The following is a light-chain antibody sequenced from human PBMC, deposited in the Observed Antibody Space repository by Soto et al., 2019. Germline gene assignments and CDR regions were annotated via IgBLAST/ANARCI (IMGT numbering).Light chain of an antibody. J-gene: IGKJ4*01. CDR2: LGS. V-gene: IGKV2-28*01. CDR3: MQALQTPLT. CDR1: QSLLHSNGYNY. Sequence: DIVMTQSPLSLPVTPGEPASISCRSSQSLLHSNGYNYLDWYLQKPGQSPQLLIYLGSNRASGVPDRFSGSGSGIDFTLIISRVEAEDVGVYYCMQALQTPLTFGGGTKVEIK.